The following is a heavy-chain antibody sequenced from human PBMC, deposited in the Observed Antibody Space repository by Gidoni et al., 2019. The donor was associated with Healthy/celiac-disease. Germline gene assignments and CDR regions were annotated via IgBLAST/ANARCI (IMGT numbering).Heavy chain of an antibody. CDR1: GGPISSGGYY. D-gene: IGHD3-10*01. CDR3: ASDAPDPYGPGRRAFDI. CDR2: IYYSGST. J-gene: IGHJ3*02. Sequence: QVQLQESGPGLVKPSQTLSLTSTVSGGPISSGGYYWSWIRQHPGKGLEWIGYIYYSGSTYYNPSLKSRVTISVDTSKNQFSLKLSSVTAADTAVYYCASDAPDPYGPGRRAFDIWGQGTMVTVSS. V-gene: IGHV4-31*03.